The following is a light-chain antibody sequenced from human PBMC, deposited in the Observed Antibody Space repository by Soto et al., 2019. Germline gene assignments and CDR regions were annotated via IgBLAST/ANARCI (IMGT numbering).Light chain of an antibody. CDR3: GTWDSSLSAVV. CDR2: DNN. V-gene: IGLV1-51*01. Sequence: QSVLTQPPSVSAAPGQKVTISCSGSSSNIGNNYLSWYQQLPGTAPKLLIYDNNKRPSGIPDRFSGSKSATSATLGITGLQTGDEADYYCGTWDSSLSAVVFGGGTKPTVL. CDR1: SSNIGNNY. J-gene: IGLJ2*01.